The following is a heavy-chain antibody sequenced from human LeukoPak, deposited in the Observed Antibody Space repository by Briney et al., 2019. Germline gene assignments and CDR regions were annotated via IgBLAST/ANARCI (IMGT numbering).Heavy chain of an antibody. CDR3: ASPRRVRFLEWLLYHY. J-gene: IGHJ4*02. Sequence: PSETLSLTCTVSGYSISSGYYWGWIRQPPGKGLEWIGSIYHSGSTYYNPSLKSRVTISVDTSKNQFSLKLRSVTAADTAVYYRASPRRVRFLEWLLYHYWGQGTLVTVSS. V-gene: IGHV4-38-2*02. CDR2: IYHSGST. D-gene: IGHD3-3*01. CDR1: GYSISSGYY.